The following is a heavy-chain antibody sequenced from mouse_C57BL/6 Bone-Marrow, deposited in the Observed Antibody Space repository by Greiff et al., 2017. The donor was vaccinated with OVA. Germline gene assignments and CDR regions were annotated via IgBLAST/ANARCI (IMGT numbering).Heavy chain of an antibody. Sequence: QVQLQQSGAELVKPGASVKMSCKASGYTFTSYWITWVKQRPGQGLEWIGDIYPGSGSTNYNEKFKSKATLTVDTSSSTAYMQLSSLTSEDSAVYYCARGKNYYGSSLDYWGQGTTLTVSS. CDR1: GYTFTSYW. CDR2: IYPGSGST. V-gene: IGHV1-55*01. CDR3: ARGKNYYGSSLDY. D-gene: IGHD1-1*01. J-gene: IGHJ2*01.